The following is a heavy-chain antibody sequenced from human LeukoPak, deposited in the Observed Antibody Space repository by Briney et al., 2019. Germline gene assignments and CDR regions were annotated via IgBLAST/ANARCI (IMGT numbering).Heavy chain of an antibody. Sequence: ASVKVSCKVSGYTLTELSMHWVRQAPGKGLEWMGGFDPEDGETIYAQKFQGRVTMTGDTSTDTAYMELSSLRSEDTAVYYCATGPPLGIITTVRGSRPFASPFDYWGQGTLVTVSS. CDR2: FDPEDGET. CDR3: ATGPPLGIITTVRGSRPFASPFDY. CDR1: GYTLTELS. D-gene: IGHD3-10*01. J-gene: IGHJ4*02. V-gene: IGHV1-24*01.